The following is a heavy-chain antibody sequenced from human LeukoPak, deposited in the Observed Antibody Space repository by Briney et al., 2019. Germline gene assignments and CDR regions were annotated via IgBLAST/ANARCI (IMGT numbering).Heavy chain of an antibody. J-gene: IGHJ4*02. V-gene: IGHV1-18*01. CDR1: GYTFTSYG. CDR3: ARDEAVDYGDFDPFDY. CDR2: ISAYNGNT. Sequence: ASVKVSCKASGYTFTSYGISWVRQAPGQGLEWMGWISAYNGNTNYAQKLQGRVTMTTDTSTSTAYMELRSLRSDDTAVYYCARDEAVDYGDFDPFDYWGQGTLVTVSS. D-gene: IGHD4-17*01.